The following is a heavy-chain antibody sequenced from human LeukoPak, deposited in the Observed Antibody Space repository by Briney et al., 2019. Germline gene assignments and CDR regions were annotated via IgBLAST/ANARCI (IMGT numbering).Heavy chain of an antibody. V-gene: IGHV3-74*01. D-gene: IGHD3-10*01. CDR2: IKSDGSGT. CDR1: GFTFSSYW. Sequence: GGSLRLSCAASGFTFSSYWMHWVRQAPGKGLVGVSRIKSDGSGTSYADSVKGRFTISRDNAKNTLCLQMNSLRAEDTAVYYCARVNSGSGSYMDVWGQGTTVTVSS. J-gene: IGHJ6*02. CDR3: ARVNSGSGSYMDV.